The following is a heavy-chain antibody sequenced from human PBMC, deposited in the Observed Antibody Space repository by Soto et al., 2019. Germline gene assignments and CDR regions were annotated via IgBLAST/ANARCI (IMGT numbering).Heavy chain of an antibody. CDR2: IIPILGIA. Sequence: ASVKVSCKASGGTFSSYTISWVRQAPGQGLEWMGRIIPILGIANYAQKFQGRVTITADKSTSTAYMELSSLRSEDTAVYYCASYGSGSYGARKDYYYYYMDVWGKGTTVTVSS. V-gene: IGHV1-69*02. CDR1: GGTFSSYT. J-gene: IGHJ6*03. CDR3: ASYGSGSYGARKDYYYYYMDV. D-gene: IGHD3-10*01.